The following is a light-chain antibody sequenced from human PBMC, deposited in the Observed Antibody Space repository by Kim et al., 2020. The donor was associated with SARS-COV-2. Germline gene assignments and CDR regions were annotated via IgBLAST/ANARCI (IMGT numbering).Light chain of an antibody. J-gene: IGLJ1*01. Sequence: LGQTVRIKCQGDSLRSYYASWYQQKPGQAPVLVIYGKNNRPSGIPDRFSGSSSGNTASLTITGAQAEDEADYYCNSRDSSGNHLGVFGTGTKVTVL. CDR1: SLRSYY. V-gene: IGLV3-19*01. CDR2: GKN. CDR3: NSRDSSGNHLGV.